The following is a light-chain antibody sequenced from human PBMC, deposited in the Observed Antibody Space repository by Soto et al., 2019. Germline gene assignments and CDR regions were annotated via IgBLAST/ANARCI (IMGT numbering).Light chain of an antibody. CDR2: DAS. J-gene: IGKJ1*01. V-gene: IGKV3-11*01. Sequence: EIVLTQSPATLSLSPGERATLSCRASQSVSSYLAWYPQKPGQAPRLLIYDASNRATGIPARFSGSGSGTDFTLTISSLEPEDFAVYYCQQYNNWPRTFGQGTKVDIK. CDR1: QSVSSY. CDR3: QQYNNWPRT.